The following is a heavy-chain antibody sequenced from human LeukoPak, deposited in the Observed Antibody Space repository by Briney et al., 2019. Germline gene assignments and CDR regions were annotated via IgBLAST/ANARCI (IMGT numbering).Heavy chain of an antibody. J-gene: IGHJ6*03. Sequence: GGSLRLSCAASGFTFSNYAMNWVRQAPGKGLEWVSVIRSSGSGSSTYYADSVKGRFTISRDNSKNTLYLKMNSLRAEDTAIYYCAKNGDRGTYCTGGTCYPYFYYSMDVWGKRTTVTI. CDR3: AKNGDRGTYCTGGTCYPYFYYSMDV. CDR1: GFTFSNYA. D-gene: IGHD2-15*01. CDR2: IRSSGSGSST. V-gene: IGHV3-23*01.